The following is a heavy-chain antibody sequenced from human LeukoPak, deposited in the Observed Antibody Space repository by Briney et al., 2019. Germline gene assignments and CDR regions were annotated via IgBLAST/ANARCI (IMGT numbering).Heavy chain of an antibody. CDR1: GFTFNTYS. V-gene: IGHV3-21*01. Sequence: GGSLRLSCAASGFTFNTYSMNWVRQAPGKGLEWVASISSSSSYIYYADSVKGRFTIPRDNAKNSLYLQMNSLRAEDAAVYYCAELGITMIGGVWGKGTTVTISS. CDR3: AELGITMIGGV. D-gene: IGHD3-10*02. J-gene: IGHJ6*04. CDR2: ISSSSSYI.